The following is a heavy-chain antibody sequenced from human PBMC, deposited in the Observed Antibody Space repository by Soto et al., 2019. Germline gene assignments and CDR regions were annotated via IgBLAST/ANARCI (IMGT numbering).Heavy chain of an antibody. CDR3: ARIEGDMVRGVIMDY. Sequence: QVTLKESGPVLVKPTETLTLTCTVSGFSLSNARMGVSWIRQPPGKALEWLAHIFSNDEKSYSTSLKSRLTISKDTSKSQVGLTMTNMDPVDTATYYCARIEGDMVRGVIMDYWGQGTLVTVSS. D-gene: IGHD3-10*01. V-gene: IGHV2-26*01. CDR2: IFSNDEK. CDR1: GFSLSNARMG. J-gene: IGHJ4*02.